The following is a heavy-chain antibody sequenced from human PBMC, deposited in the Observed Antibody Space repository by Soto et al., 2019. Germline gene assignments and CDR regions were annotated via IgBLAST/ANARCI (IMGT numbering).Heavy chain of an antibody. V-gene: IGHV1-2*04. CDR2: INPNSGGT. CDR3: ARGHGLGMDV. CDR1: GYTFTSYG. Sequence: GASVKVSCKASGYTFTSYGISWVRQAPGQGLEWMGWINPNSGGTNYAQKFQGWVTMTRDTSISTAYMELSRLRSDDTAVYYCARGHGLGMDVWGQGTTVTVSS. J-gene: IGHJ6*02.